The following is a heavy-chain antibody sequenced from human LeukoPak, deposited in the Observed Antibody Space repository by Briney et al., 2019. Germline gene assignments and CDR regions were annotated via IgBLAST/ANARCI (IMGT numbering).Heavy chain of an antibody. D-gene: IGHD2-2*01. CDR1: GFTFSDYY. J-gene: IGHJ4*02. V-gene: IGHV3-11*04. CDR2: ISSSGSTI. Sequence: GGSLRLSCAASGFTFSDYYMSWIRQAPGKGLEWVSYISSSGSTIYYADSVKGRFTISRDNAKNSLYLQMNSLRAEDTAVYYCASRDLSTSCYDYWGQGTLVTVSS. CDR3: ASRDLSTSCYDY.